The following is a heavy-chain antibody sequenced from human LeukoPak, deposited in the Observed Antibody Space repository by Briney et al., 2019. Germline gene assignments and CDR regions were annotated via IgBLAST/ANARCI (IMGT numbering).Heavy chain of an antibody. CDR2: IYYSGST. D-gene: IGHD5-12*01. CDR3: ARGGGSWLRPHYFDY. V-gene: IGHV4-39*01. J-gene: IGHJ4*02. Sequence: SETLSLTCTVSGGSISSSSYYWGWIRQPPGKGLEWIGSIYYSGSTYYNPSLKSRVTISVDTSKNQFSLKLSSVTAADTAVYYCARGGGSWLRPHYFDYWGQGTLVTVSS. CDR1: GGSISSSSYY.